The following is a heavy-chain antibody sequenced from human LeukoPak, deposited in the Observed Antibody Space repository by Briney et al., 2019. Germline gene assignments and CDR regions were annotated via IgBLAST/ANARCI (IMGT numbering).Heavy chain of an antibody. CDR1: GYTFTGYY. V-gene: IGHV1-2*02. CDR2: INPNSGGT. CDR3: ARGGVDIVATIGSYYFDY. D-gene: IGHD5-12*01. J-gene: IGHJ4*02. Sequence: RASVKVSRKASGYTFTGYYIHWVRQAPGQGLEWMGWINPNSGGTNYAQKFQGRVTMTRDTSITTAYMELSRLRSDDTAVYYCARGGVDIVATIGSYYFDYWGQGTLVTVSS.